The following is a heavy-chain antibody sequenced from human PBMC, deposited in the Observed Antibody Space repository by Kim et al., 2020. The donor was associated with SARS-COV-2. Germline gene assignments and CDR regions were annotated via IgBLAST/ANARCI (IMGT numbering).Heavy chain of an antibody. CDR3: ARVAGATPDDAFDI. V-gene: IGHV1-69*04. J-gene: IGHJ3*02. Sequence: AQKFQGRVTITADKSTSTAYMELSSLRSEDTAVYYCARVAGATPDDAFDIWGQGTMVTVSS. D-gene: IGHD1-26*01.